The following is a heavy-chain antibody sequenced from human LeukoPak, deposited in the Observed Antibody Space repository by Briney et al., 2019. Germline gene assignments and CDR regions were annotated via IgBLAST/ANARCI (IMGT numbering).Heavy chain of an antibody. CDR3: ARYVVTTVPYFDY. V-gene: IGHV4-59*08. CDR1: GGSISSYY. CDR2: IYYSGST. Sequence: SETLSLTCTVSGGSISSYYWSWIRQPPGKGLDWIGYIYYSGSTNYNPSLKSRVTISVDTSKNQFSLKLSSVTAADTAVYYCARYVVTTVPYFDYWGQGTLVTVSS. J-gene: IGHJ4*02. D-gene: IGHD4-23*01.